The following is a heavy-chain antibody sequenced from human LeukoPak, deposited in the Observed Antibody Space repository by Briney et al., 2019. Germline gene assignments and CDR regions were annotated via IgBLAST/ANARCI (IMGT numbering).Heavy chain of an antibody. Sequence: GGSLRLSCAASGFSFRDYNMISVRQGPGTGLEWVSYISSSSSNIDYADSVKGRFTTSRDNARNSLYLQINNLRAEDTAVYFCARELTFGGVIFIPDYWGQGTQVTV. D-gene: IGHD3-16*02. V-gene: IGHV3-48*01. J-gene: IGHJ4*02. CDR1: GFSFRDYN. CDR2: ISSSSSNI. CDR3: ARELTFGGVIFIPDY.